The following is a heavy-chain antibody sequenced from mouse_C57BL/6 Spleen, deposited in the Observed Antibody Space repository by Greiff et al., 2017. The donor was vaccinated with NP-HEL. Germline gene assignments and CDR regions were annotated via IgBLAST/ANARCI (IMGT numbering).Heavy chain of an antibody. CDR3: AGLLRSSAMDY. CDR1: GYTFTDYY. CDR2: INPNNGGT. D-gene: IGHD2-3*01. Sequence: VQLQQSGPELVKPGASVKISCKASGYTFTDYYMNWVKQSHGKSLEWIGDINPNNGGTSYNQKFKGKATLTVDKSSSTAYMELRSLTSEDSAVYYCAGLLRSSAMDYWGQGTSVTVSS. V-gene: IGHV1-26*01. J-gene: IGHJ4*01.